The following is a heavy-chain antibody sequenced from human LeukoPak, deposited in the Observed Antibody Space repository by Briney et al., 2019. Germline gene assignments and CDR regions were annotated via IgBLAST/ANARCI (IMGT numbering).Heavy chain of an antibody. J-gene: IGHJ4*02. D-gene: IGHD3-9*01. CDR3: ARGLSEYDILTGYYTAPHFDY. Sequence: SETLSLTCAVHGGSLSGYYWSWIRQPPGKGLEWIGYIYYSGSTYYNPSLKSRVTISVDTSKNQFSLKLSSVTAADTAVYYCARGLSEYDILTGYYTAPHFDYWGQGTLVTVSS. V-gene: IGHV4-59*06. CDR1: GGSLSGYY. CDR2: IYYSGST.